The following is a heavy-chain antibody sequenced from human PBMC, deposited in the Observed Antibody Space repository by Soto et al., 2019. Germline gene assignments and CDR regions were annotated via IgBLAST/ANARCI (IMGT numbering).Heavy chain of an antibody. J-gene: IGHJ5*02. V-gene: IGHV4-59*01. CDR3: ARERGEWFGDLLPHGWFDH. D-gene: IGHD3-10*01. CDR2: ILYTGYT. CDR1: GGSISDYY. Sequence: PSETLSLTCTVSGGSISDYYWSWIRQPPGKGLEWIGYILYTGYTNYNPSLKSRITISIDTSRNQFSLRLSSVTAADTAVYYCARERGEWFGDLLPHGWFDHWSQGTLVTVSP.